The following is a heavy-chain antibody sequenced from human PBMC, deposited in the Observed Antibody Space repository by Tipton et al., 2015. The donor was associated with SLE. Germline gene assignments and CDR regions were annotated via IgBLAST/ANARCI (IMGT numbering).Heavy chain of an antibody. J-gene: IGHJ4*02. CDR2: ISYGGTNK. D-gene: IGHD1-26*01. V-gene: IGHV3-33*06. CDR1: GFTFNTYD. Sequence: SLRLSCAASGFTFNTYDMHWVRQAPGRGLEWVAVISYGGTNKYSVDSVKGRFTISRDNSKNTLFLQMNSLRAEDTAVYYCAKDALPYFDYWGQGTLVTVSS. CDR3: AKDALPYFDY.